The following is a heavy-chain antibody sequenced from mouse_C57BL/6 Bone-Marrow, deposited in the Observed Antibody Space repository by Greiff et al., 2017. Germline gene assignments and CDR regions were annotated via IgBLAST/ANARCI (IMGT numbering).Heavy chain of an antibody. CDR3: ARWGLPLYFDY. D-gene: IGHD2-4*01. J-gene: IGHJ2*01. V-gene: IGHV1-64*01. CDR1: GYTFTSYW. Sequence: QVQLQPGAELVKPGASVKLSCKASGYTFTSYWMHWVKQRPGQGLEWIGMIHPNSGSTNYNEKFKSKATLTVDKSSSTAYMQLSSLTSEDSAVYYCARWGLPLYFDYWGQGTTLTVSS. CDR2: IHPNSGST.